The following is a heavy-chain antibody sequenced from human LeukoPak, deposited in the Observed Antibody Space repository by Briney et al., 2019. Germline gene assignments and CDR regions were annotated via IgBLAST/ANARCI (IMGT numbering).Heavy chain of an antibody. J-gene: IGHJ3*02. D-gene: IGHD2-8*01. CDR3: ARLPPKAIGVGAFDI. CDR2: IYYGGST. CDR1: GGSISSGSYY. V-gene: IGHV4-39*01. Sequence: SETLSLTCTVSGGSISSGSYYWGWIRQPPGMGLEWTGSIYYGGSTFYNPSLKSRVTISVDTSKNQFSLKLSSVTAADTAVYYCARLPPKAIGVGAFDIWGQGTMVTVSS.